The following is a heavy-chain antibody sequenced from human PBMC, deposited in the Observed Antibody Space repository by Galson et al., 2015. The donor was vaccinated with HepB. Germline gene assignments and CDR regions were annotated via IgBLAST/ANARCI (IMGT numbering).Heavy chain of an antibody. CDR1: GFTFSGSA. V-gene: IGHV3-73*01. Sequence: SLRLSCAASGFTFSGSAMHWVRQASGKGLEWVGRIRSKANSYATAYAASVKGRFTISRDDSKNTAYLQMNSLKTEDTAVYYCTRDLVDTAMAYDYWGQGTLVTVSS. CDR2: IRSKANSYAT. D-gene: IGHD5-18*01. CDR3: TRDLVDTAMAYDY. J-gene: IGHJ4*02.